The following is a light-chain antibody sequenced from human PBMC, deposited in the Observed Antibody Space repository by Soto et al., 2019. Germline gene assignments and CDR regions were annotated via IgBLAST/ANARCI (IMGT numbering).Light chain of an antibody. CDR2: EVN. CDR3: CSYTSSRTHV. CDR1: SSDVGGYNF. Sequence: QSALTQPASVSGSPGQSITISCTGTSSDVGGYNFVSWYQQHPGKVPKLMIFEVNRRPSGVSDRFSGSKSGNTASLTISGLHAEDEGDYYCCSYTSSRTHVVGSGTKLTVL. J-gene: IGLJ1*01. V-gene: IGLV2-14*03.